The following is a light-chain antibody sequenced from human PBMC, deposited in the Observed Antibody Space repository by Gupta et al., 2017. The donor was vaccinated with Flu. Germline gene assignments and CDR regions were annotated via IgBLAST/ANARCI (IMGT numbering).Light chain of an antibody. CDR1: SNDVGGSNR. CDR2: DVT. Sequence: QSAPTQPRSVSGSPGQSVTISCTGSSNDVGGSNRVSWYQQRPGKAPKLILYDVTERPSGVPDRFSGSKSGNTASLTISGLQADDEADDYCSSHAGRVTGVFGTGTTVT. V-gene: IGLV2-11*01. CDR3: SSHAGRVTGV. J-gene: IGLJ1*01.